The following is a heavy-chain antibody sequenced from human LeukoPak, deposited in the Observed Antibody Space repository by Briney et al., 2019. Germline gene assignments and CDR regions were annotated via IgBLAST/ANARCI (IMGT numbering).Heavy chain of an antibody. J-gene: IGHJ4*02. D-gene: IGHD6-13*01. CDR1: GFTFSSYS. V-gene: IGHV3-21*01. CDR2: ISSTGTYI. CDR3: AREDVAIAAAFDY. Sequence: KPGGSLRLSCAASGFTFSSYSMNWVRQAPGKGLEWVSSISSTGTYIYYADSMKGRFTISRDNAKNSLYLQMNSLRAEDTAVYYCAREDVAIAAAFDYWGQGTLVTVSS.